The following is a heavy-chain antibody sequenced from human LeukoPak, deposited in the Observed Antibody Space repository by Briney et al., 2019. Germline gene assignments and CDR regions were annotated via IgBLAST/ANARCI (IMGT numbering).Heavy chain of an antibody. J-gene: IGHJ4*02. CDR3: AKDPSYYGDMYYFDY. D-gene: IGHD4-17*01. Sequence: PGGSLRLSCAASGFTFGSYGMHWVRQAPGKGLEWVAFIPYHGSNKYYADSVRGRLTISRDNSKNTLYLEMNSLRAEDTAVYYCAKDPSYYGDMYYFDYWGQGTLVTVSS. CDR2: IPYHGSNK. V-gene: IGHV3-30*02. CDR1: GFTFGSYG.